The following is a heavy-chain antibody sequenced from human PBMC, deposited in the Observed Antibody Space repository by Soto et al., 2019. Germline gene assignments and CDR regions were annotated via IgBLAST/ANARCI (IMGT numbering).Heavy chain of an antibody. Sequence: GESLKISCKGSGYSFTSHWISWVRQMPGKGLEWMGRIDPSDSYTNYSPSFQGHVTISADKSISTAYLQWSSLKASDTAMYYCARRGWELLDYGMDVWGQGTTVTVSS. CDR2: IDPSDSYT. V-gene: IGHV5-10-1*01. D-gene: IGHD1-26*01. J-gene: IGHJ6*02. CDR3: ARRGWELLDYGMDV. CDR1: GYSFTSHW.